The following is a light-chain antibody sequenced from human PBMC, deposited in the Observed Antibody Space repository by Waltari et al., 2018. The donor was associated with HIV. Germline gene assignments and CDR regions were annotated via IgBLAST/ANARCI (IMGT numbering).Light chain of an antibody. J-gene: IGKJ2*01. V-gene: IGKV3-15*01. CDR3: QQYENWPYT. CDR2: CAS. Sequence: EMVMTQSPATLSVAPGERATLSCRASQSVGSKLAWYQQKPGQAPRLLIYCASSMATGVSARFSGSGSGTEFTLTVSSLESEDFAVYYCQQYENWPYTFGQGTKLEIK. CDR1: QSVGSK.